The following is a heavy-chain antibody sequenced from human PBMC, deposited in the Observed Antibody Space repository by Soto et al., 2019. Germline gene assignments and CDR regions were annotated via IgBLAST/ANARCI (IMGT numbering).Heavy chain of an antibody. Sequence: GASGKVSCKASGYTFTSYGISWVRQAPGQGLEWMGWISAYNGNTNYAQKLQGRVTMTTDTSTSTAYMELRSLRSDDTAVYYCARVRYDYVWGSYRYPFDYWGQGTLVTVSS. CDR1: GYTFTSYG. D-gene: IGHD3-16*02. CDR2: ISAYNGNT. CDR3: ARVRYDYVWGSYRYPFDY. V-gene: IGHV1-18*01. J-gene: IGHJ4*02.